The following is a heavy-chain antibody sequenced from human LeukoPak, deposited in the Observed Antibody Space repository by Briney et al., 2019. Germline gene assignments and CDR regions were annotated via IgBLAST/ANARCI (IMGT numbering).Heavy chain of an antibody. Sequence: LPGGSPRLSCAASGFTFSSYEMNWVRQAPGKGLEWVSYISSSGSTIYYADSVKGRFTISRDNAKNSLYLQMNSLRAEDTAVYYRARGGIRWSYYYGMDVWGQGTTVTVSS. D-gene: IGHD4-23*01. V-gene: IGHV3-48*03. J-gene: IGHJ6*02. CDR2: ISSSGSTI. CDR1: GFTFSSYE. CDR3: ARGGIRWSYYYGMDV.